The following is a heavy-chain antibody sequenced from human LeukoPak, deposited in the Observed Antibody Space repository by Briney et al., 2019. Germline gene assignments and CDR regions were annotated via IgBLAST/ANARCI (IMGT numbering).Heavy chain of an antibody. Sequence: ASVNSSGKASERNHSSYAISREPQTTGHAPKWMEGIIPIFGTANYAQKFQGRVTITADESTSTAYMELSSLRSEDTAVYYCARVVAADGKEVDYWGQGTLVTVSS. CDR3: ARVVAADGKEVDY. V-gene: IGHV1-69*13. D-gene: IGHD6-13*01. J-gene: IGHJ4*02. CDR1: ERNHSSYA. CDR2: IIPIFGTA.